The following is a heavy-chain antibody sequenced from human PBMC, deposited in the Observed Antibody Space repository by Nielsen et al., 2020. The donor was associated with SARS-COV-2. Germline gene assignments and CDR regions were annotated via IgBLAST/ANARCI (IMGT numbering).Heavy chain of an antibody. J-gene: IGHJ4*02. V-gene: IGHV4-34*01. D-gene: IGHD6-13*01. CDR1: GGSFNDYY. Sequence: SETLSLTCAVYGGSFNDYYWSWIRQPPGKGLEWIGEITHIGSSNYDPSLKSRLTMSLDTSKNQFFLRLTSVTAADTAVYYCARRLMLAKYSSSWYKKGYFDYWGQGTLVTVSS. CDR3: ARRLMLAKYSSSWYKKGYFDY. CDR2: ITHIGSS.